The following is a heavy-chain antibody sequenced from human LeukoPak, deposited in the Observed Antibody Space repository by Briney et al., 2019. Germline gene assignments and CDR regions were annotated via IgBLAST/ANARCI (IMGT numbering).Heavy chain of an antibody. D-gene: IGHD3-10*01. CDR2: MYYSGST. CDR3: AREMRSPRGGFDY. Sequence: SETLSLTCTVSSGSISSTSYYWGWIRQPPGMGLEWIGSMYYSGSTYYNPSLKSRVTISVDTSKSQFSLKLSSVTAADTAVYYCAREMRSPRGGFDYWDQGTLVTVSS. V-gene: IGHV4-39*07. CDR1: SGSISSTSYY. J-gene: IGHJ4*02.